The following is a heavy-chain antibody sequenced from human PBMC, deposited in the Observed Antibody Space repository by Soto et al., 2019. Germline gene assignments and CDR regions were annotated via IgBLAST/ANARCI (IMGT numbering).Heavy chain of an antibody. Sequence: QVQLQQWGAGLLKPSETLSLTCAVYGGSFSGYYWSWIRQPPGKGLEWIGEINHSGSTNYNPSLMSRVTISVDTSKTQFSLKLSSVTAADTAVYYCARATEKGYCSSTSCHDDYWGQGTLVTVSS. CDR1: GGSFSGYY. CDR2: INHSGST. V-gene: IGHV4-34*01. CDR3: ARATEKGYCSSTSCHDDY. D-gene: IGHD2-2*01. J-gene: IGHJ4*02.